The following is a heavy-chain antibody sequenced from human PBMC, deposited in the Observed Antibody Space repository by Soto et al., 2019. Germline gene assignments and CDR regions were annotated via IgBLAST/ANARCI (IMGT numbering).Heavy chain of an antibody. CDR3: ARSPEPHYGDPQSWFDP. D-gene: IGHD4-17*01. CDR1: GYTFTSYD. Sequence: QVQLVQSGAEVKKPGASVKVSCKASGYTFTSYDINWVRQATGQGLEWMGWMNPNSGNTGYAQKFQGRVTMTRKTSISTAYMELSSLRSEDTAVYYCARSPEPHYGDPQSWFDPWGQGTLVTVSS. J-gene: IGHJ5*02. CDR2: MNPNSGNT. V-gene: IGHV1-8*01.